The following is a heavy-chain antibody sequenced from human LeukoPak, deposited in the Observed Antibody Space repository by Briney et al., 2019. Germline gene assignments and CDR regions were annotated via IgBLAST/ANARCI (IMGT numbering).Heavy chain of an antibody. V-gene: IGHV3-23*01. Sequence: PGGSLRLSCAASGFTFSSYAMSWVRQAPGKGLEWVSGISASGGNTYYADSVKGRFTISRDNSKNTLYLQMDSLRAEDTALYYCAKSLVRWAFDYWGQGTLVTVPS. D-gene: IGHD1-26*01. CDR2: ISASGGNT. CDR1: GFTFSSYA. CDR3: AKSLVRWAFDY. J-gene: IGHJ4*02.